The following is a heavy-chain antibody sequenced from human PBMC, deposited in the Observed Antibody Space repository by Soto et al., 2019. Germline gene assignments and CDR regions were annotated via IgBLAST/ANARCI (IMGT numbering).Heavy chain of an antibody. D-gene: IGHD3-22*01. V-gene: IGHV3-48*02. Sequence: EVQLVESGGGLVQPGGSLRLSCAASGFTFSSYSMNWVRQAPGMGLEWVSYISSSSSTIYYADSVKGRFTISRDNAKNSLYLQMNSLRDEDTAVYYCARGLYYYDSRGYWGYWGQGTLVTVSS. CDR2: ISSSSSTI. CDR3: ARGLYYYDSRGYWGY. J-gene: IGHJ4*02. CDR1: GFTFSSYS.